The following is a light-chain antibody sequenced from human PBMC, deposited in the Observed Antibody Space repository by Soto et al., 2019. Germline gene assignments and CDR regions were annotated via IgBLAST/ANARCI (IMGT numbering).Light chain of an antibody. CDR2: GVS. J-gene: IGLJ1*01. CDR1: SSDFGDYNY. Sequence: HSALTQPASVSGSPGQSITISCTGTSSDFGDYNYVSWYQHHPDKAPKLIIYGVSNRPSGVSNRFSASKSGNTASLTISGLQADDEADYYCSSYTGSRTRVFGTGTKVTVL. CDR3: SSYTGSRTRV. V-gene: IGLV2-14*01.